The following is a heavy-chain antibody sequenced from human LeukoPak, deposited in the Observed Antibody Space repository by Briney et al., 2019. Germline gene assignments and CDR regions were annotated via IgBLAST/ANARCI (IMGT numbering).Heavy chain of an antibody. CDR1: GYTFTSYY. CDR3: ARDRLSSTDPFDY. Sequence: GASVKVSCKXSGYTFTSYYMHWVRQAPGQGLEWMGIINPSGGSTSYAQKFQGRVTMARDTSTSTVHMELSSLRSEDTAVYYCARDRLSSTDPFDYWGQGTLVTVSS. V-gene: IGHV1-46*01. CDR2: INPSGGST. J-gene: IGHJ4*02. D-gene: IGHD6-13*01.